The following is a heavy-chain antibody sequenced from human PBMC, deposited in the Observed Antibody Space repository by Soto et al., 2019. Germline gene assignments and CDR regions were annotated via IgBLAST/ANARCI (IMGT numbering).Heavy chain of an antibody. CDR1: GGSISSSNW. V-gene: IGHV4-4*02. CDR2: IYHSGST. Sequence: PSETLSLTCAVSGGSISSSNWWSWVRQPPGKGLEWIGEIYHSGSTNYNPSLKSRVTISVDTSKNQFSLKLSSVTAADTAVYYCARVKLYYDFWSGSRSPPQPNFDYWGQGTLVTVSS. J-gene: IGHJ4*02. D-gene: IGHD3-3*01. CDR3: ARVKLYYDFWSGSRSPPQPNFDY.